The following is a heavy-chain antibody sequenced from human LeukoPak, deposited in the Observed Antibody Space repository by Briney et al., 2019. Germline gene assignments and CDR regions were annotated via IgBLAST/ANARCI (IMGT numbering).Heavy chain of an antibody. CDR3: ARDVKGITMVRGVLDY. CDR2: ISYDGSNK. V-gene: IGHV3-30-3*01. D-gene: IGHD3-10*01. Sequence: PGGSLRLSCAASGFTFSSYAMHWVRQAPGKGLEWVAVISYDGSNKYYADSVKGRFTISRDNSKNTLYLQMNSLRAEDTAVYYCARDVKGITMVRGVLDYWGQGTLVTVSS. J-gene: IGHJ4*02. CDR1: GFTFSSYA.